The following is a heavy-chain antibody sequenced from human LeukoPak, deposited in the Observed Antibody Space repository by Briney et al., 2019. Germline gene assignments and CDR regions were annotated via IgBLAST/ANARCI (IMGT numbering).Heavy chain of an antibody. D-gene: IGHD6-19*01. V-gene: IGHV4-59*01. CDR2: IYYSGST. CDR1: GGSISSYY. CDR3: ARGWRYSSGSGIVYSYDG. Sequence: PSETLSLTCTVSGGSISSYYWSWIRQPPGKGLEWIGYIYYSGSTNYNPSLKSQVTISVDTSKNQFSLKLSSVTAADTAVYYCARGWRYSSGSGIVYSYDGWGQGTLVTVSS. J-gene: IGHJ4*02.